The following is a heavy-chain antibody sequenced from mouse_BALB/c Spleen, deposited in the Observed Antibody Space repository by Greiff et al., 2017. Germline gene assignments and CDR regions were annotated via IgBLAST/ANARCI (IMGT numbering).Heavy chain of an antibody. J-gene: IGHJ2*01. V-gene: IGHV1S126*01. CDR1: GYSFTSYW. D-gene: IGHD1-1*01. CDR3: ARKGYGSTEGYFDY. Sequence: VQLQQSGPQLVRPGASVKISCKASGYSFTSYWMHWVKQRPGQGLEWIGMIDPSDSETRLNQKFKDKATLTVDKSSSTAYMQLSSPTSEDSAVYYCARKGYGSTEGYFDYWGQGTTLTVSS. CDR2: IDPSDSET.